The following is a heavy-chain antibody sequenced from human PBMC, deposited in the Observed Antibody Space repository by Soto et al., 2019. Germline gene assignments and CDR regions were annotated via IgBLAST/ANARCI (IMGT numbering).Heavy chain of an antibody. D-gene: IGHD1-1*01. CDR2: ISHGGTT. CDR1: GASIISSDW. Sequence: QVQLQESGPGLVMPSGTLSLTCAVSGASIISSDWWNWVRQPPGKGLEWIGEISHGGTTIYNPSLRGRVTISVDVSKNHFSLNLTSLTAADTAVYYCARDFKAPNDACAFDYWGQVTLVTVSS. V-gene: IGHV4-4*02. J-gene: IGHJ4*02. CDR3: ARDFKAPNDACAFDY.